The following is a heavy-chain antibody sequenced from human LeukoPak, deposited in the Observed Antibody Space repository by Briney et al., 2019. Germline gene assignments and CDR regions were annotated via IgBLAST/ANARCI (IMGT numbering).Heavy chain of an antibody. Sequence: SETLSLTCTVSGASISSGGYYWSWIRQHPGKGLEWIGYIYYSGSTYYNPSLNSRVTISVDTSKNQFSLRLTSVTAADTAVYYCARVSCSSIRCSSDHNWFDPWGQGTLVTVSS. D-gene: IGHD2-2*01. V-gene: IGHV4-31*03. J-gene: IGHJ5*02. CDR2: IYYSGST. CDR1: GASISSGGYY. CDR3: ARVSCSSIRCSSDHNWFDP.